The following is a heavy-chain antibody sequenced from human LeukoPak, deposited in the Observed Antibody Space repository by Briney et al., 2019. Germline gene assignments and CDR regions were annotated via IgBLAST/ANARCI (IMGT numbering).Heavy chain of an antibody. Sequence: GGSVRLSCKASGYTFTGYYMNWVRQAPGQGLEWMAWINTNSGGTNYAQKFQGRVTMTRDTSISTAYLELSRLRSDDTAVYYCARTEGYSGSHIDYWGQGTLVTVSS. J-gene: IGHJ4*02. CDR3: ARTEGYSGSHIDY. CDR1: GYTFTGYY. CDR2: INTNSGGT. V-gene: IGHV1-2*02. D-gene: IGHD1-26*01.